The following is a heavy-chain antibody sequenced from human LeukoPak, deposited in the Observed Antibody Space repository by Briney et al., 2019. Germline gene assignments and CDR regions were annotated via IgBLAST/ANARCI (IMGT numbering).Heavy chain of an antibody. CDR3: AREIQLYGMDV. D-gene: IGHD5-24*01. CDR2: ITGDSAYI. J-gene: IGHJ6*02. CDR1: GFTFSTYA. Sequence: GGSLRLSCAASGFTFSTYAMNWVRQAPGEGLKWVSCITGDSAYIYYADSVKGRFTISRDNAKNSLYLQMNSLRAEDTAVYYCAREIQLYGMDVLGQGTTVTVSS. V-gene: IGHV3-21*01.